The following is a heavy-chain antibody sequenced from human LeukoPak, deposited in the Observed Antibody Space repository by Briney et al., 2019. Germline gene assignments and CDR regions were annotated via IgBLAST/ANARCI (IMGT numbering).Heavy chain of an antibody. J-gene: IGHJ4*02. D-gene: IGHD3-9*01. CDR3: AREPYDILTGYYRHYFDY. CDR1: GGSISSGSYY. CDR2: IYTSGST. V-gene: IGHV4-61*02. Sequence: SETLSLTCTVSGGSISSGSYYWSWIRQPAGKGLEWIGRIYTSGSTNYNPSLKSRDTISVATSKNQFSLKLSSVTAADTAVYYCAREPYDILTGYYRHYFDYWGQGTLVTVSS.